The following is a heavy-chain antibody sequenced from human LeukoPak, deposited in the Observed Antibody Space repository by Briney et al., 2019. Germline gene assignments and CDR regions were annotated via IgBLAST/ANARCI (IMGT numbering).Heavy chain of an antibody. D-gene: IGHD6-13*01. CDR3: ARHIVGQQLVYFDY. CDR1: GGSISSYY. Sequence: SETLSLTCTVSGGSISSYYWSWIRQPPGKGLEWIGYIYYSGSTNYNPSLKSRVTISVDTSKNQFSLKLSYVTAADTAVYYCARHIVGQQLVYFDYWGQGTLVTVSS. J-gene: IGHJ4*02. V-gene: IGHV4-59*08. CDR2: IYYSGST.